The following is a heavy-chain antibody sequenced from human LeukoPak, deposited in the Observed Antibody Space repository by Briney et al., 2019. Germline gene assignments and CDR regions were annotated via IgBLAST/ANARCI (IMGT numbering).Heavy chain of an antibody. D-gene: IGHD6-19*01. J-gene: IGHJ1*01. V-gene: IGHV3-23*01. CDR1: GFTFSSYA. Sequence: GGSLRLSCAVSGFTFSSYAMSWVRQAPGKGLEWVAAISGSGGGTDYADSVKGRFTISRDDSKNTLYLQMNSLRAEDTAVYYCAKGEQWLVLYFQHWGQGTLVTVSS. CDR3: AKGEQWLVLYFQH. CDR2: ISGSGGGT.